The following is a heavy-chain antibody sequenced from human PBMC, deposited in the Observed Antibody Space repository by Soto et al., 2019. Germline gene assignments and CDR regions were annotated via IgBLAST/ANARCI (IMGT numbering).Heavy chain of an antibody. CDR2: IYYSGST. CDR3: ARDMYRRVRGVINQYLEY. Sequence: SETLSLTCTFSVGSISSGDYYCSWIRQPPWKGLEWIGYIYYSGSTYYNPSLKSRVTISVDTSKNQFSLKLSSVTAADTAVYYCARDMYRRVRGVINQYLEYWGQGTLVTVSS. CDR1: VGSISSGDYY. V-gene: IGHV4-30-4*01. J-gene: IGHJ4*02. D-gene: IGHD3-10*01.